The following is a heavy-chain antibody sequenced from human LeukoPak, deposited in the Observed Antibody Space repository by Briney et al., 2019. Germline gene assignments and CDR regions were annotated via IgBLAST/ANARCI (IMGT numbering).Heavy chain of an antibody. CDR2: IYYSGST. V-gene: IGHV4-59*01. CDR3: ARDFFLYYSGSGTYFGFDP. J-gene: IGHJ5*02. Sequence: SETLSLTCTVSGGSISSYYWSWIRQPPGKGLEWIGYIYYSGSTSYNPSLKSRVTISVDTSKNQFSLKLTAVTAADTAVYYCARDFFLYYSGSGTYFGFDPWGQGTLVTVSS. D-gene: IGHD3-10*01. CDR1: GGSISSYY.